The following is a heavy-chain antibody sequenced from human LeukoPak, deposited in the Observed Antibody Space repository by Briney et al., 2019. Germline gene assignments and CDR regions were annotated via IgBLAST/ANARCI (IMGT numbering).Heavy chain of an antibody. D-gene: IGHD6-6*01. CDR3: AKDGIAARRRYFDY. CDR2: ISYDGSNK. V-gene: IGHV3-30-3*01. J-gene: IGHJ4*02. CDR1: GFTFSSYA. Sequence: GGSLRLSCAASGFTFSSYAMHWVRQAPGKGLEWVAVISYDGSNKYYADSVKGRFTISRDNSKNTLYLQMNSLRAEDTAVYYCAKDGIAARRRYFDYWGQGTLVTVSS.